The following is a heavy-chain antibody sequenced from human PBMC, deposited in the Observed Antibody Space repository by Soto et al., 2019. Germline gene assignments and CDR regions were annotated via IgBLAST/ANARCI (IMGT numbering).Heavy chain of an antibody. Sequence: QIQLVQSGTEVKYPGASVKVSCKASNYTFTSYGFNWVRQAPGQGIEWIGWISAYNGYTNYEKKFQGRATMTTDASTRTAYMELRSLGFDDTAVYYCARESRQWLACDFWGQGTLVSVSS. CDR3: ARESRQWLACDF. D-gene: IGHD6-19*01. V-gene: IGHV1-18*01. J-gene: IGHJ4*02. CDR1: NYTFTSYG. CDR2: ISAYNGYT.